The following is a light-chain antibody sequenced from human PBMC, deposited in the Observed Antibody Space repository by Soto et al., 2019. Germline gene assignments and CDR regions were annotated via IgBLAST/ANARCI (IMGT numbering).Light chain of an antibody. J-gene: IGLJ1*01. CDR2: SDS. CDR3: QVWDSSGDHPNYV. CDR1: NIGSRS. V-gene: IGLV3-21*04. Sequence: SYELTQPPSVSVAPGKTARITCGGNNIGSRSVHWYQQKPGQAPVLVIYSDSDRPSGIPERFSGSNSGNTATLTISRVEAGDEAAFYWQVWDSSGDHPNYVFGTGTKLTVL.